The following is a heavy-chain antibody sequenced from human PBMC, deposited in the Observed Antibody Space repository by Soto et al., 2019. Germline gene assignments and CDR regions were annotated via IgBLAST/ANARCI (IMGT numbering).Heavy chain of an antibody. D-gene: IGHD3-22*01. CDR2: IIPIFGTA. Sequence: SVKVSCKASGGTFSSYAISWVQQAPGQGLEWMGGIIPIFGTANYAQKFQGRVTITADESTSTAYMELSSLRSEDTAVYYCARSTYYYDSSGYYPPDYWGQGTLVTVSS. V-gene: IGHV1-69*13. CDR1: GGTFSSYA. J-gene: IGHJ4*02. CDR3: ARSTYYYDSSGYYPPDY.